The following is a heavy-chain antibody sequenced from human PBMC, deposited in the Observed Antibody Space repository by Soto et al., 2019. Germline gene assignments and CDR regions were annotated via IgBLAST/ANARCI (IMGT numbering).Heavy chain of an antibody. Sequence: QVQLVQSGAEEKKPGASVKVSCKASGYSFTTYALHWVRQAPGQRLEWMGWINAGNGNTKYSQKFQGRVTITRETSASTANMELSSLRSEDTAVYYCARDAGDMTDYYYYYGMDVWGQGTTVTVSS. CDR1: GYSFTTYA. J-gene: IGHJ6*02. D-gene: IGHD2-15*01. CDR3: ARDAGDMTDYYYYYGMDV. CDR2: INAGNGNT. V-gene: IGHV1-3*05.